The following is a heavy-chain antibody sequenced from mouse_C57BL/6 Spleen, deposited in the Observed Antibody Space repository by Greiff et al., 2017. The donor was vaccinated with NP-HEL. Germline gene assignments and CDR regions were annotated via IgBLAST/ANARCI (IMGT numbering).Heavy chain of an antibody. V-gene: IGHV5-9*01. Sequence: EVQVVESGGGLVKPGGSLKLSCAASGFTFSSYTMSWVRQTPEKRLEWVATISGGGGNTYYPDSVKGRFTISRDNAKNTLYLQMSSLRSEDTALYYCARRPLIVAKDWYFDVWGTGTTVTVSS. D-gene: IGHD1-1*01. CDR3: ARRPLIVAKDWYFDV. CDR1: GFTFSSYT. J-gene: IGHJ1*03. CDR2: ISGGGGNT.